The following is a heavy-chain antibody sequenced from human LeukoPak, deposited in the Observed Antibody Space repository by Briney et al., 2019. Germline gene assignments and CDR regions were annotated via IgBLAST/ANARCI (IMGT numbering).Heavy chain of an antibody. J-gene: IGHJ6*02. CDR1: GGSISSYY. V-gene: IGHV4-59*01. CDR3: ARDSASNYYYYGMDV. Sequence: PSETLSLTCTVSGGSISSYYWSWIRQPLGKGLEWIGYIYYSGSTNYNPSLKSRVTISVDTSKNQFSLKLSSVTAADTAVYYCARDSASNYYYYGMDVWGQGTTVTVSS. CDR2: IYYSGST. D-gene: IGHD2-15*01.